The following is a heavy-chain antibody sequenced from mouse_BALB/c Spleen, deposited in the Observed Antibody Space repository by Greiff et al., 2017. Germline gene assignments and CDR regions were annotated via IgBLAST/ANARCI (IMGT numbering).Heavy chain of an antibody. D-gene: IGHD2-10*01. CDR3: ARHAYYGNYVFFDY. CDR1: GFAFSSYD. V-gene: IGHV5-12-1*01. J-gene: IGHJ2*01. Sequence: EVQGVESGGGLVKPGGSLKLSCAASGFAFSSYDMSWVRQTPEKRLEWVAYISSGGGSTYYPDTVKGRFTISRDNAKNTLYLQMSSLKSEDTAMYYCARHAYYGNYVFFDYWGQGTTLTVSS. CDR2: ISSGGGST.